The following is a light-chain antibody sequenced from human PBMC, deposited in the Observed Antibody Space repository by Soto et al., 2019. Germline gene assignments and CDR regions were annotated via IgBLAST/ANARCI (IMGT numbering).Light chain of an antibody. J-gene: IGKJ4*01. Sequence: EIVLTQSPATLSLSPGERATLSCGASRSVSSYLARYQQKPGQAPRLLIYDASYRAAGIPARLSGSGSGTYFTLTISSLEPEDFAVYYCQHRSDWPPRLTFGGGTKVEIK. V-gene: IGKV3-11*01. CDR1: RSVSSY. CDR2: DAS. CDR3: QHRSDWPPRLT.